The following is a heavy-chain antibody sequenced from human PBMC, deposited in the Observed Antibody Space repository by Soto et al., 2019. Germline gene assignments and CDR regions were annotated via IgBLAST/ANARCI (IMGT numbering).Heavy chain of an antibody. CDR1: GGSTSSDTYY. CDR2: MHYSGRA. CDR3: ARYFFDSSGYSNWFDS. V-gene: IGHV4-31*03. Sequence: QVQLQESGPGLVKPSQTLSLTCTVSGGSTSSDTYYWGWIRQHSGKGLEWIGYMHYSGRAYYNPSLTTRFTISVDTSMTQFSLKLTSVTAADTAMYYCARYFFDSSGYSNWFDSWGQGTLVTVSS. J-gene: IGHJ5*01. D-gene: IGHD3-22*01.